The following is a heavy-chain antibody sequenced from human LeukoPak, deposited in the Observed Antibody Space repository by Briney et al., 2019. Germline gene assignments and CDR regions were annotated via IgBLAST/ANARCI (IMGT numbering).Heavy chain of an antibody. CDR2: TNSNTGNQ. V-gene: IGHV7-4-1*02. CDR1: GYTFTTYA. D-gene: IGHD5-24*01. Sequence: ASVKDSCQACGYTFTTYAINGLRQAPGQGLDWMGWTNSNTGNQPYVQGLTGRFVFSLDTSVSTAYLQISSLKAEDTAVYYCAREMAKLPDYWGQGTLVTVSS. J-gene: IGHJ4*02. CDR3: AREMAKLPDY.